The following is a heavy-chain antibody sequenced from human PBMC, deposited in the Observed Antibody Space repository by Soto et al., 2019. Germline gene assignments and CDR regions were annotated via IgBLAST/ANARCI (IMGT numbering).Heavy chain of an antibody. J-gene: IGHJ4*02. V-gene: IGHV3-64*01. Sequence: EVQLVESGGGLVQPGGSLRLSCAASGFTFSSYAMHWVRQAPGKGLEYVSGISNNGGSTYYANSVKGRFTISRDNSKNTLYLQMGSLRTEHMAVYYCARAYKGGSTSSYFDYWGQGTLVTVSS. CDR3: ARAYKGGSTSSYFDY. CDR2: ISNNGGST. D-gene: IGHD6-6*01. CDR1: GFTFSSYA.